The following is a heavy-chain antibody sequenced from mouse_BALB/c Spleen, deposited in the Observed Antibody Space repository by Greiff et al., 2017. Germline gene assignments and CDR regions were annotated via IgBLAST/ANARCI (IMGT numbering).Heavy chain of an antibody. D-gene: IGHD2-14*01. V-gene: IGHV1-69*01. CDR1: GYTFTDYW. J-gene: IGHJ2*01. CDR2: IDTSDSYT. Sequence: QVQLQQPGAELVMPGASVKMSCKASGYTFTDYWMHWVKQRPGQGLEWIGAIDTSDSYTSYNQKFKGKATLTVDESSSTAYMQLSSLTSEDSAVYNCARAEVRRGADYWGQGTTRTVSS. CDR3: ARAEVRRGADY.